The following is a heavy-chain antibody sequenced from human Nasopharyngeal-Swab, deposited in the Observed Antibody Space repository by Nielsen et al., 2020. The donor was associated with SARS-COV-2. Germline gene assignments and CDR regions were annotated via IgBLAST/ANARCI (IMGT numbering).Heavy chain of an antibody. J-gene: IGHJ4*02. CDR1: GYTFTSYD. CDR2: MNPNSGNT. CDR3: ARGHMRSGLLTHYYFDY. D-gene: IGHD4/OR15-4a*01. V-gene: IGHV1-8*01. Sequence: ASVKVSCKASGYTFTSYDINWVRQATGQGLEWMGWMNPNSGNTGYAQKFQGRVTMTRNTSISTAYMELSSLRSEDTAVYYCARGHMRSGLLTHYYFDYWGQGTLVTVPS.